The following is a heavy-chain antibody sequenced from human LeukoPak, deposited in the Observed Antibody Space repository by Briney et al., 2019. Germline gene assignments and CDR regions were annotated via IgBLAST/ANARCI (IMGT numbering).Heavy chain of an antibody. CDR3: ARDSVVPAAMYYYYYMDV. CDR2: ISYDGSK. D-gene: IGHD2-2*01. Sequence: PGGSLRLSCAASGFTFSSYAMHWVRQAPGKGLEWVAVISYDGSKYYADSVKGRFTISRDNSKNTLYLQMNSLRAEDTAVYYCARDSVVPAAMYYYYYMDVWGKGTTVTVSS. CDR1: GFTFSSYA. V-gene: IGHV3-30*04. J-gene: IGHJ6*03.